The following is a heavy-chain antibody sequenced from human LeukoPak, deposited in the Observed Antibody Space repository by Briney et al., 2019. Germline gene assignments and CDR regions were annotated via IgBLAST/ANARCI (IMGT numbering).Heavy chain of an antibody. V-gene: IGHV1-69*06. CDR2: IIPIFGTA. Sequence: SVKVSCKASGDTFSSYAFSWVRQAPGQGLEWMGGIIPIFGTANYAQKFQGRVTITADKSTSTAYMELSSLRSEDTAVYYCARAPTYSGSYYYYYYYYMDVWGKGTTVTVSS. CDR3: ARAPTYSGSYYYYYYYYMDV. J-gene: IGHJ6*03. CDR1: GDTFSSYA. D-gene: IGHD1-26*01.